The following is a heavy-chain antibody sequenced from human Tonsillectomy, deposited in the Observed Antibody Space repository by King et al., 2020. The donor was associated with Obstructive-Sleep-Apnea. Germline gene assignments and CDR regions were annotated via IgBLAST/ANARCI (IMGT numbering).Heavy chain of an antibody. J-gene: IGHJ3*02. CDR1: GFIFSDYS. V-gene: IGHV3-21*01. D-gene: IGHD3-16*01. CDR2: ISSSSSYI. CDR3: ARDLGHYDYVSGTYIVGAFDI. Sequence: VQLVESGGGLVKPGGSLRLSCAASGFIFSDYSMHWVRQAPGKGLEWVSCISSSSSYIYYADSVKGRFTISRDNAKNSLYLQMNSLRAEDTAVYYCARDLGHYDYVSGTYIVGAFDIWGQGTMVTVSS.